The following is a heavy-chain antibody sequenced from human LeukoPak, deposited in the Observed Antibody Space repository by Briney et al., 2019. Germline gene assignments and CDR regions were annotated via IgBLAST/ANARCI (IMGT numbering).Heavy chain of an antibody. CDR1: GFTFSSYW. CDR2: IKQDGSEK. J-gene: IGHJ4*02. V-gene: IGHV3-7*05. Sequence: GGSLRLSCAASGFTFSSYWMSWVRQAPGKGLEWVANIKQDGSEKYYVDSVKGRFTISRGNAKNSLYLQMNSLRAEDTAVYYCASISSGYGKDYWGQGTLVTVSS. D-gene: IGHD5-12*01. CDR3: ASISSGYGKDY.